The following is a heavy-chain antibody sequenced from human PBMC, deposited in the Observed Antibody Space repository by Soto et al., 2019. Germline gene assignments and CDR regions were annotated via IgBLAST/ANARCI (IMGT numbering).Heavy chain of an antibody. CDR3: ARGRVRFTMVRGGYYFDY. D-gene: IGHD3-10*01. J-gene: IGHJ4*02. CDR1: GGSISSVGYY. CDR2: IYYSGST. Sequence: QVQLQESGPGLVKPSQTLSLTCTVSGGSISSVGYYWSWIRQHPGKGLEWIGYIYYSGSTYYNPSLKSRVTISVDTSKIQCSLKLSSVTSADTALYYCARGRVRFTMVRGGYYFDYCGQGTLVTVSS. V-gene: IGHV4-31*03.